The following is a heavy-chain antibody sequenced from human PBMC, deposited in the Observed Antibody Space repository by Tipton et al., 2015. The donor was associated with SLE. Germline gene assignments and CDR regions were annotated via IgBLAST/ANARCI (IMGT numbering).Heavy chain of an antibody. Sequence: TLSLTCAVYGGSFSGYYWSWIRQPPGKGLEWIGEINHSGSTNYNPSLKSRVTISVDTSKNQFSLKLSSVTAADTAVYYCARRPSVAAAGAFDYLGQGTLVTVSS. CDR3: ARRPSVAAAGAFDY. CDR1: GGSFSGYY. D-gene: IGHD6-13*01. J-gene: IGHJ4*02. V-gene: IGHV4-34*01. CDR2: INHSGST.